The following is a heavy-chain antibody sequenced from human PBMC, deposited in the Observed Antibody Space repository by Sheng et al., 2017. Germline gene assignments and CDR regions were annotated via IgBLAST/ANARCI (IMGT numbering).Heavy chain of an antibody. J-gene: IGHJ4*02. D-gene: IGHD6-13*01. Sequence: EVQLVESGGGLVQPGGSLRLSCAASGFTFSSYSMNWVRQAPGKGLEWVSYISSSSSTIYYADSVKGRFTISRDNAKNSLYLQMNSLRAEDTAVYYCARVWFGGQLVLDYWGQGTLVTVSS. CDR1: GFTFSSYS. V-gene: IGHV3-48*01. CDR3: ARVWFGGQLVLDY. CDR2: ISSSSSTI.